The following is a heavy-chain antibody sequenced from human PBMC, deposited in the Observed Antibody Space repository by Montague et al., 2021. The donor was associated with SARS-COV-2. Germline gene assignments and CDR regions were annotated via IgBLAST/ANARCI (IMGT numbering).Heavy chain of an antibody. V-gene: IGHV4-39*07. J-gene: IGHJ4*02. CDR3: ARDVGKRVSGYVAEGGFDY. CDR2: IYFGGGT. Sequence: SETLSLTCTVSGGSISSSNYFWGWIRQPPGKGLEWIGSIYFGGGTYYNPSLKSRVTISVDTSKKQFSLKLTSVTAADTAVCWCARDVGKRVSGYVAEGGFDYWGQGTLVSVSS. CDR1: GGSISSSNYF. D-gene: IGHD5-12*01.